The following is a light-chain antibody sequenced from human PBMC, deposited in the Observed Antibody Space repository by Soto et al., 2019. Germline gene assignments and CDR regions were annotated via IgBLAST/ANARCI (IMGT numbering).Light chain of an antibody. CDR2: GNS. CDR3: QSFDRSLSGSVV. V-gene: IGLV1-40*01. Sequence: QSVLTQPPSVSGAPGQRVTISCTGSSSNIGAGYDVHWYQQLPGTAPKLLIYGNSNRPSGVPDRFSGSKSGTSASLAITGLLAEDEADYYCQSFDRSLSGSVVFGGGTQLTVL. CDR1: SSNIGAGYD. J-gene: IGLJ2*01.